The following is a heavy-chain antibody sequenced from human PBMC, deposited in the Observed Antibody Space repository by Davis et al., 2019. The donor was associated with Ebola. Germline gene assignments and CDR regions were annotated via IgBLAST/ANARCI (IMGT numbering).Heavy chain of an antibody. D-gene: IGHD3-10*01. CDR1: GYTFTGYY. CDR2: INPNSGAT. Sequence: ASVKVSCKASGYTFTGYYIHWVRQAPGQGLEWMGCINPNSGATKYAQKFQGRVTMTRDTSISTAYMELSRLRSDDTAVYYCTRRINVIQGVIWWFDPWGQGTLVTVSS. CDR3: TRRINVIQGVIWWFDP. V-gene: IGHV1-2*02. J-gene: IGHJ5*02.